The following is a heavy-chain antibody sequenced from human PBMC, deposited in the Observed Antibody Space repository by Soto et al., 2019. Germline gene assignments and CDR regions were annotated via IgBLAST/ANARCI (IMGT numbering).Heavy chain of an antibody. CDR2: MYHSGGN. J-gene: IGHJ3*02. V-gene: IGHV4-38-2*01. CDR3: AAYDFSGAVAFDI. CDR1: GHSINSAYY. Sequence: PSETLSLTCVVSGHSINSAYYWGWIRQPPGKGLEWIGSMYHSGGNFYNPSLQSRVSMSMVTSKNQFSLKLRSATAADTAVYYCAAYDFSGAVAFDIWGRGTRVTVSS. D-gene: IGHD3-16*01.